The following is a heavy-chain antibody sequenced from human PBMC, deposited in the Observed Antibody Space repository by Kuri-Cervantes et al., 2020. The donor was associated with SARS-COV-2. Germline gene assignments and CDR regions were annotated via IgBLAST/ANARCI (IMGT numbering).Heavy chain of an antibody. CDR2: INPNSGGT. J-gene: IGHJ5*02. CDR3: ARSAGYCSSTSCPGGAGWLALYNWFDP. CDR1: GYTFTGYY. V-gene: IGHV1-2*02. D-gene: IGHD2-2*01. Sequence: ASVKVSCKASGYTFTGYYMHWVRQAPGQGLEWMGWINPNSGGTNYAQKVQGRVTMTRDTSISTAYMELSRLRSDDTAVYYWARSAGYCSSTSCPGGAGWLALYNWFDPWGQGTLVTVSS.